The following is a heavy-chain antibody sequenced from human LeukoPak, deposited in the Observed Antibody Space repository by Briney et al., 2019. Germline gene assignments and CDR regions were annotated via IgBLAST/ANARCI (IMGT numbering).Heavy chain of an antibody. J-gene: IGHJ4*02. CDR2: ISASGTST. Sequence: GGSLRLSCAASGFTFNSYALSWVRQAPGEGLEWVSAISASGTSTYYADSVKGRFTISKDNSKNTLYLQMNSLRADDTAVYYCAKDRTVFRGITYYFDYWGQGTLVTVSS. CDR1: GFTFNSYA. CDR3: AKDRTVFRGITYYFDY. D-gene: IGHD3-10*01. V-gene: IGHV3-23*01.